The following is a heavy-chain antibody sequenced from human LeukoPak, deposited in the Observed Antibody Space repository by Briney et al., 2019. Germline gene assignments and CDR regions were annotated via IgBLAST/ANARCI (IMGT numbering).Heavy chain of an antibody. CDR1: GGSISSYY. J-gene: IGHJ6*02. CDR2: IYYSGST. V-gene: IGHV4-59*01. D-gene: IGHD2-2*01. CDR3: ARGDVVVPAAMHYYYGMDV. Sequence: SETXSLTCTVSGGSISSYYWSWIRQPPGKGLEWIGYIYYSGSTNYNPSLKSRVTISVDTSKNQFSLKLSSVTAADTAVYYCARGDVVVPAAMHYYYGMDVWGQGTTVTVSS.